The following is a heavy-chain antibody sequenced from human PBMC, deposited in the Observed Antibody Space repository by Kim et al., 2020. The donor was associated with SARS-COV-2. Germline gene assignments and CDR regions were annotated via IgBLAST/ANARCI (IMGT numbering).Heavy chain of an antibody. J-gene: IGHJ6*01. CDR3: AGADTATYYYNYGNDV. CDR1: GFTFSSYG. Sequence: GGSLRLSCAASGFTFSSYGMRWVRQAPGKGLEWVSVIWYDGSNTYYADSVKGRFTISRDNAKNTLYLQMNSLRAEDTAVYYCAGADTATYYYNYGNDV. V-gene: IGHV3-33*01. CDR2: IWYDGSNT. D-gene: IGHD5-18*01.